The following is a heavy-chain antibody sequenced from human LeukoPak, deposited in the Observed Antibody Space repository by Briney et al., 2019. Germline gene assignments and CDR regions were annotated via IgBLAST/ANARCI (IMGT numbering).Heavy chain of an antibody. CDR3: ARGGVYGSGPFDY. J-gene: IGHJ4*02. D-gene: IGHD3-10*01. V-gene: IGHV1-69*05. CDR2: IIPIFGTA. CDR1: GGTFSSCA. Sequence: SVKVSCKASGGTFSSCAISWVRQAPGQGLEWMGRIIPIFGTANYAQKFQGRVTITTDESTSTAYMELSSLRSEDTAVYYCARGGVYGSGPFDYWGQGTLVTVSS.